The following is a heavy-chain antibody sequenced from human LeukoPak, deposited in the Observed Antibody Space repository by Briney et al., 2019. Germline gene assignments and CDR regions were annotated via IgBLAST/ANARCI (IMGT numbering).Heavy chain of an antibody. CDR2: IYTSGST. V-gene: IGHV4-4*07. D-gene: IGHD4-17*01. Sequence: SETLSLTCTVSGASVTNYYWSWIRQPAGKGLEWIGRIYTSGSTNYNPSLESRVTLSVDTSKNQFSLKLDSVTAADTAVYYCARVDDYGDYFLPYFGYWGQGTLVTVSS. CDR1: GASVTNYY. J-gene: IGHJ4*02. CDR3: ARVDDYGDYFLPYFGY.